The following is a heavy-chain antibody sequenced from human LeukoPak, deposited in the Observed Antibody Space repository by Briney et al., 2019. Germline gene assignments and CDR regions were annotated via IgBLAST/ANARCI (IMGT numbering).Heavy chain of an antibody. CDR1: GYSISSGYY. V-gene: IGHV4-38-2*02. J-gene: IGHJ6*03. Sequence: SETLSLTCTVSGYSISSGYYWGWIRRPPGKGLEWIGSIYHSGSTYYNPSLKSRVTISVDTSKNQFSLKLSSVTAADTAVYYCARNGGGVAGTSYYYYYYYMDVWGKGTTVTVSS. CDR2: IYHSGST. CDR3: ARNGGGVAGTSYYYYYYYMDV. D-gene: IGHD6-19*01.